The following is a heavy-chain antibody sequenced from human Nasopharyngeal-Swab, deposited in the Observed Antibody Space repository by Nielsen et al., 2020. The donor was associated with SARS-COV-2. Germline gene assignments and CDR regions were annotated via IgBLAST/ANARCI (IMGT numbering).Heavy chain of an antibody. CDR3: ARKRGSGSYSHFDY. V-gene: IGHV4-59*01. J-gene: IGHJ4*02. CDR2: IYCSGST. D-gene: IGHD3-10*01. CDR1: GGSISSYY. Sequence: SETLSLTCTVSGGSISSYYWSWIRQPPGKGLEWIGYIYCSGSTNYNPSLKSRVTISVDTSKNQFSLKLSSVTAADTAVYYCARKRGSGSYSHFDYWGQGTLVTVSS.